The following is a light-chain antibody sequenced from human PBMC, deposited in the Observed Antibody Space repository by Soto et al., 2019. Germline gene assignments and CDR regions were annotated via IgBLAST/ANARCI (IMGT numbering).Light chain of an antibody. CDR2: LDSDGSH. CDR1: GGHSSYA. V-gene: IGLV4-69*01. CDR3: QTWGSGIPVV. J-gene: IGLJ2*01. Sequence: QAVVTQSPSASASLGASVTLTCTLSGGHSSYAIAWHQQQPGKGPRYLMKLDSDGSHNKGDGIPDRFSGSSSGAERYLTISSLQSEDEADYYCQTWGSGIPVVFGGGTKLTVL.